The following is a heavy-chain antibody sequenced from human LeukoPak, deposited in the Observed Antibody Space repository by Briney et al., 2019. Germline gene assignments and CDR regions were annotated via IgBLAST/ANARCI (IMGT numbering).Heavy chain of an antibody. D-gene: IGHD2-15*01. CDR2: IRSKANNYAT. J-gene: IGHJ6*03. CDR3: TREGYCSGGSCYLYYYYYMDV. CDR1: GFTFSGST. V-gene: IGHV3-73*01. Sequence: GGSLRLSCAASGFTFSGSTIHWVRQASGKGLEWVGRIRSKANNYATAYAASVKGRFTISRDDSKNTAYLQMNSLKTEDTAVYYCTREGYCSGGSCYLYYYYYMDVWGKGTTVTVSS.